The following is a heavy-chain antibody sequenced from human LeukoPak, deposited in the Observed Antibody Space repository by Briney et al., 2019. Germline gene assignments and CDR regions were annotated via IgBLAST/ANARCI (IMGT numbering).Heavy chain of an antibody. CDR3: AATVTYSSSWFDP. J-gene: IGHJ5*02. D-gene: IGHD6-13*01. Sequence: APVKVSCKVSGYTLTELSMHWVRQAAGKGLEWVGGFDPEDGETIYVQKFQGRVTMTEATSTDTASMEMSSLRSEDTAVYYCAATVTYSSSWFDPWGQGTLVTVSS. V-gene: IGHV1-24*01. CDR2: FDPEDGET. CDR1: GYTLTELS.